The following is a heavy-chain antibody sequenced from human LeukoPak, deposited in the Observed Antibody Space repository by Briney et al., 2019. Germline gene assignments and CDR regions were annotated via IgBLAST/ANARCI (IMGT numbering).Heavy chain of an antibody. J-gene: IGHJ4*02. CDR3: AKASVYYGSGSYWN. CDR2: ISGSGGST. D-gene: IGHD3-10*01. V-gene: IGHV3-23*01. Sequence: GGSLRLSCAASGFTFSSYGMSWVRQAPGKGLEWVSAISGSGGSTYYADSVKGRFTISRDNSKNTLYLQMNSLRAEDTAVYYCAKASVYYGSGSYWNWGQGTLVTVSS. CDR1: GFTFSSYG.